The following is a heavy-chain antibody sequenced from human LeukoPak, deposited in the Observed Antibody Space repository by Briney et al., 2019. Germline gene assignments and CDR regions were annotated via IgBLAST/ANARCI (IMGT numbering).Heavy chain of an antibody. Sequence: GKSLRLSCAASGFTFSSYAMHWVRQAPGKGLEWVTFIWYDVSNKYYADSVKGRFTTSRDNSKNTLYLQVNSLRAEDTAVYYCARDTSYGMDVWGQGTTVTVSS. J-gene: IGHJ6*02. CDR1: GFTFSSYA. V-gene: IGHV3-33*01. CDR2: IWYDVSNK. CDR3: ARDTSYGMDV.